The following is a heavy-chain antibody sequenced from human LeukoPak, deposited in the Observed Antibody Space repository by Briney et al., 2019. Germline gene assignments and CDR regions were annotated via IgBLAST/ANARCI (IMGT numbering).Heavy chain of an antibody. V-gene: IGHV1-45*02. CDR3: ARSHCSSTSCYIGAFDI. CDR2: ITPFNGNT. CDR1: GYTFTYRY. Sequence: SVKVSCKASGYTFTYRYLHWVRQAPGQALEWMGWITPFNGNTNFAQKFQDRVTITRDRSMSTAYMELSSLRSEDTAMYYCARSHCSSTSCYIGAFDIWGQGTMVTVSS. J-gene: IGHJ3*02. D-gene: IGHD2-2*02.